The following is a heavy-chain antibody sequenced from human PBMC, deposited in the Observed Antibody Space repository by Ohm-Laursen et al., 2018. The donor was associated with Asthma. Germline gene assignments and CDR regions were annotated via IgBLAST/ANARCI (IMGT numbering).Heavy chain of an antibody. J-gene: IGHJ4*02. V-gene: IGHV3-30*18. Sequence: SLRLSCAASGFTFSNYGMHWVRQATGKGLERVAVISYDGNNKYFTDSVKGRFTLSRDNSKNTLYLQMNSLRAEDTAVYYCAKSIAALYCGGDCYPDFDYWGQGTLVTVSS. D-gene: IGHD2-21*01. CDR2: ISYDGNNK. CDR1: GFTFSNYG. CDR3: AKSIAALYCGGDCYPDFDY.